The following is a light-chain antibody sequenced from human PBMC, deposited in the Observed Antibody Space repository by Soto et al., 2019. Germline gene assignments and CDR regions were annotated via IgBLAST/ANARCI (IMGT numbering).Light chain of an antibody. Sequence: QSALTQPASVSGSPGQSITISCTGTSSDVGDYGYVSWYQQHPGKAPKLMIYEVSNRPSGVSNRFSGSKSGNTASLTISGLQAEDEADYYCSSYTSFSAPVLFGGGTKVTVL. CDR2: EVS. CDR1: SSDVGDYGY. J-gene: IGLJ2*01. V-gene: IGLV2-14*01. CDR3: SSYTSFSAPVL.